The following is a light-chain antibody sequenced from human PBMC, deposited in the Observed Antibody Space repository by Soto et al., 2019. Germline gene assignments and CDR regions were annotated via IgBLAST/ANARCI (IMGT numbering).Light chain of an antibody. V-gene: IGKV4-1*01. Sequence: DIVMTQSPDSLAVSLGERATINCKSRQSVLYSSNNKNYLAWYQQKPGQPPKLLIYWASTRESGVPDRFSGRGSGTDFTLTLSRLQAEDVAVYYCQQYYSTPLTFGGGTKVEIK. J-gene: IGKJ4*01. CDR1: QSVLYSSNNKNY. CDR2: WAS. CDR3: QQYYSTPLT.